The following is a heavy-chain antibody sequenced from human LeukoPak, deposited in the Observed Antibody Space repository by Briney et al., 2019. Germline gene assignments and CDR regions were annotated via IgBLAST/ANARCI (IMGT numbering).Heavy chain of an antibody. J-gene: IGHJ6*03. CDR2: INHSGST. Sequence: SETLSLTCAVYGGSFSDYYWSWIRQPPGKGLEWIGEINHSGSTNYNPSLKSRVTISVDTSKNQFSLKLTSVTAADTAVYYCARTTEGGYTYGYFYYYYMDVWGKGTTVTISS. CDR3: ARTTEGGYTYGYFYYYYMDV. D-gene: IGHD5-18*01. V-gene: IGHV4-34*01. CDR1: GGSFSDYY.